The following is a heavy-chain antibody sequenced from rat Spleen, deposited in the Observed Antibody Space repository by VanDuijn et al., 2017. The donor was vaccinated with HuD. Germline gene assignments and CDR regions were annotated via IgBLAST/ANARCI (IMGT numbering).Heavy chain of an antibody. Sequence: EVQLVESGGGLVQPGRSLKLSCVASGFTFNNYWMTWIRQAPGKGLEWVASIINTGNNAYYPDSVKGRFTISRDNVNRTLYLQMNSLKSEDTATYYCARSVFDYWGQGVMVTVSS. CDR1: GFTFNNYW. CDR3: ARSVFDY. CDR2: IINTGNNA. J-gene: IGHJ2*01. V-gene: IGHV5-31*01.